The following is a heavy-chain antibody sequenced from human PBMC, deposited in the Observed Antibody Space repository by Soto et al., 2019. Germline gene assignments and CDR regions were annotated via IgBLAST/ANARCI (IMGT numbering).Heavy chain of an antibody. V-gene: IGHV4-34*01. Sequence: PSETLSLTCAVYGGSFSGYYWSWIRQPPGKGLEWIGEINHSGSTNYNPSLKSRVTISVDTSKNQFSLKLSSVTAADTAVYYCARGRSGGYDFWSGYPLYYYYYGMDVWGQGTTVTVSS. CDR2: INHSGST. CDR3: ARGRSGGYDFWSGYPLYYYYYGMDV. D-gene: IGHD3-3*01. J-gene: IGHJ6*02. CDR1: GGSFSGYY.